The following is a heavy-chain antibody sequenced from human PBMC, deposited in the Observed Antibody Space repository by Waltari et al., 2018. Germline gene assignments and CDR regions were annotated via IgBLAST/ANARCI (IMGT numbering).Heavy chain of an antibody. CDR2: IKHSGST. CDR1: GGSFSGYY. CDR3: ARGRHCSSTSCYNPLDY. J-gene: IGHJ4*02. D-gene: IGHD2-2*02. Sequence: QVQLQQWGAGLLKPSETLSLTCAVYGGSFSGYYWCWIRQPPGKGLEWIGEIKHSGSTNYNPSLKSRVTISVDTSKNQFSLKLSSVTAADTAVYYCARGRHCSSTSCYNPLDYWGQGTLVTVSS. V-gene: IGHV4-34*01.